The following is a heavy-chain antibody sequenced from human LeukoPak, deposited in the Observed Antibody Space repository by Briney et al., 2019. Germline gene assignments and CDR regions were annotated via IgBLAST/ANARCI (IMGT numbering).Heavy chain of an antibody. CDR2: IYYSGST. V-gene: IGHV4-59*01. CDR1: RGSISGYY. CDR3: VRGKGYFDY. J-gene: IGHJ4*02. Sequence: SSETLSLTCTVSRGSISGYYWSWIRQPPGKGLEWIGYIYYSGSTNYNPSLKSRVTISADTSENQFSLKLSSVTAADTAVYYCVRGKGYFDYWGQGTLVTVSS.